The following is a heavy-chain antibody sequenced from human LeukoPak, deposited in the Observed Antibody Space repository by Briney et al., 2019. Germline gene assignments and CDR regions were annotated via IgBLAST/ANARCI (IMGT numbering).Heavy chain of an antibody. CDR3: ARGSAKQNNWFDP. J-gene: IGHJ5*02. Sequence: SETLSLTCTVSGGSISSSSYYWGWIRQPPGKGREWIGSIYYSGSTYYNPSLKSRVTISVDTSKNQCSLKLSSVTAEDTAVFYCARGSAKQNNWFDPWGQGTLVTVSS. D-gene: IGHD6-13*01. CDR1: GGSISSSSYY. V-gene: IGHV4-39*07. CDR2: IYYSGST.